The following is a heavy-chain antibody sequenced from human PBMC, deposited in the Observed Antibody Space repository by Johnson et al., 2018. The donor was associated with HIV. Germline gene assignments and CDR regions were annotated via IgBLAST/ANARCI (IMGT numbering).Heavy chain of an antibody. CDR1: GFTVSSNS. J-gene: IGHJ3*02. V-gene: IGHV3-66*01. CDR2: IYRGGST. Sequence: VQLVESGGCVVRPGGSLRLSCAASGFTVSSNSMTWVRQAPGKGLEWVSLIYRGGSTYYADSVKGRFTISRDNSKNTLYLQMNSLRAEDTAVYYCARSVYCTTSSCTDDAFDIWGQGTMVTVSS. CDR3: ARSVYCTTSSCTDDAFDI. D-gene: IGHD2-2*01.